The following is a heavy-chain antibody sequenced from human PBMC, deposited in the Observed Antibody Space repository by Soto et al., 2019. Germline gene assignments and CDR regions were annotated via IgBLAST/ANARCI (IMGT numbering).Heavy chain of an antibody. D-gene: IGHD6-13*01. V-gene: IGHV4-59*08. CDR3: ARPSHTGVYSSPEWGY. Sequence: SETLSLTCTVSGGSISSYYWSWIRQPPGKGLEWIGYIYYSGSTNYNPSLKSRVTISVDTSKNQFSLKLSSVTAADTAVYYCARPSHTGVYSSPEWGYWGQGTLVTVYS. CDR2: IYYSGST. CDR1: GGSISSYY. J-gene: IGHJ4*02.